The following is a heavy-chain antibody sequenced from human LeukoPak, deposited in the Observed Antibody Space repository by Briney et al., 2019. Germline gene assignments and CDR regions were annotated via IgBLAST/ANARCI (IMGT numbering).Heavy chain of an antibody. CDR3: AREEVIAAAGPTLDY. D-gene: IGHD6-13*01. CDR1: GYTFTDYY. Sequence: ASVKISCKASGYTFTDYYMHWVRQAPGQGLEWMGWINPNSGGTNYAQKFQGRVTMTRDTSISTAYMELSRLRSDDTAVFYCAREEVIAAAGPTLDYWGQGALVTVSS. CDR2: INPNSGGT. J-gene: IGHJ4*02. V-gene: IGHV1-2*02.